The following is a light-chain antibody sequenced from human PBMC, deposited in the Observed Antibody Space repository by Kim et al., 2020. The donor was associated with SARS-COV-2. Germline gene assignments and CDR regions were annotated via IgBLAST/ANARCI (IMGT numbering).Light chain of an antibody. CDR1: QSVSSY. V-gene: IGKV3-15*01. CDR2: GAS. CDR3: QQYNNWPPWT. J-gene: IGKJ1*01. Sequence: PGESATLSCRASQSVSSYLAVYQQKPGQAPRPLIYGASTRATGIPARFSGSGSGTEFTLTNSSLQSEDFAVYYCQQYNNWPPWTFGRGTKVEIK.